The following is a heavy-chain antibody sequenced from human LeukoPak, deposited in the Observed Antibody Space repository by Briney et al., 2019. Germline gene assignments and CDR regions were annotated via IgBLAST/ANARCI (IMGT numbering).Heavy chain of an antibody. J-gene: IGHJ5*02. CDR2: INHSGSA. D-gene: IGHD3-9*01. CDR1: GGSFSGYY. CDR3: ATRYDHYDILTVGWFDP. V-gene: IGHV4-34*01. Sequence: PSETLSLTCAVYGGSFSGYYWSWIRQPPGKGLEWIGEINHSGSANYNPSLKSRVTISVDTSKNQSSLKLSSVTAADTAVYYCATRYDHYDILTVGWFDPWGQGTLVTVSS.